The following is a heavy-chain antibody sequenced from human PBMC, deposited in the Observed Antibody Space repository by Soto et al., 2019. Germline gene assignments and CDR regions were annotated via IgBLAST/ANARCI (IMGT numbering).Heavy chain of an antibody. CDR1: GGSFSGNY. D-gene: IGHD6-13*01. J-gene: IGHJ4*02. V-gene: IGHV4-34*01. CDR2: INHSGST. CDR3: GRGRIEGSSSWVLVPQLFFDY. Sequence: PSETLSLTCAVYGGSFSGNYWSWIRQPPGKGLEWIGEINHSGSTNYNPSLKSRVTISVDTSKNQFSLKLSSVTAADTAVYYCGRGRIEGSSSWVLVPQLFFDYWGQGTLVTVSS.